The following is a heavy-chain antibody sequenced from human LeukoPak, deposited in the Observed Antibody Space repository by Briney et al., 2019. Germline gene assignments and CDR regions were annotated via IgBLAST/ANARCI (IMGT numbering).Heavy chain of an antibody. J-gene: IGHJ3*02. CDR3: AVNSTKHTFDI. CDR2: VYYSGST. Sequence: SETLSLTCTVSGGSISTYYWSWIRQSPRQGLEWIGSVYYSGSTNSSPSLKSRVRISVDTSKNQFSLELSSVTAADTAVYYCAVNSTKHTFDIWGQGTMVTVSS. D-gene: IGHD5/OR15-5a*01. CDR1: GGSISTYY. V-gene: IGHV4-59*08.